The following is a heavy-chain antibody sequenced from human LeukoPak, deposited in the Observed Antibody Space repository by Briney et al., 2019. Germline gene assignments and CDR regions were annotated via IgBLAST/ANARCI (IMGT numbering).Heavy chain of an antibody. CDR1: GYNLTRYG. V-gene: IGHV1-18*01. Sequence: ASVKVSCKASGYNLTRYGISWVRQAPGQGLEWMGWINTYNGDTIHAQKLQGRVTMTTDTSTSTAYMELRSLRSDDTAVYYCARGGGYVQSYYYYMDVWGKGTTVTVSS. CDR3: ARGGGYVQSYYYYMDV. D-gene: IGHD3-16*01. J-gene: IGHJ6*03. CDR2: INTYNGDT.